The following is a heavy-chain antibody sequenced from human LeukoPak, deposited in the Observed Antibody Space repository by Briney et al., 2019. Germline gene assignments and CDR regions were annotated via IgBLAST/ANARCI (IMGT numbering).Heavy chain of an antibody. CDR1: GFTFSSYG. Sequence: GGSLRLSCAASGFTFSSYGMPWGRQAPGKGLEWVAVISYDGNNKYFADSLKGRFTVSRDNSKNTLYLLMNSLRAEDTAVYYCAKGKRGYSGYGTDFWGQGTLVTVSS. V-gene: IGHV3-30*18. CDR3: AKGKRGYSGYGTDF. CDR2: ISYDGNNK. D-gene: IGHD5-12*01. J-gene: IGHJ4*02.